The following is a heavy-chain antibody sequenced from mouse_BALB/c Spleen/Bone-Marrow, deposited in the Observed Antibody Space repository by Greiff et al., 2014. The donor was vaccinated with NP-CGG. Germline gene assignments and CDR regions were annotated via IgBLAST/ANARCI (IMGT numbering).Heavy chain of an antibody. Sequence: EVHLVESGGGLVKPGGSLKLSCAASGFTFSSYAMSWVRQTPEKRLEWVATISNTGNYTYYPDSVKGRFTISRDNAKNTLYLQMSSLRSEDTALYYCARQGDGYYDYWGQGTTLTVSS. J-gene: IGHJ2*01. CDR2: ISNTGNYT. CDR3: ARQGDGYYDY. D-gene: IGHD2-3*01. V-gene: IGHV5-9-3*01. CDR1: GFTFSSYA.